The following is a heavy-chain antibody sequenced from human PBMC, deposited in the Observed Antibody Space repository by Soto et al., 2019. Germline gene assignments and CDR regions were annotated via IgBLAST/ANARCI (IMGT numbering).Heavy chain of an antibody. Sequence: PGGSLRLSCAASGFTFSSYGMHWVRQAPGKGLEWVAVISYDGSNKYYADSVKGRFTISRDNSKNTLYLQMNSLRAEDTAVYYCAKAPLSIAVAVNYTMDISGPGTPVTVSS. V-gene: IGHV3-30*18. D-gene: IGHD6-19*01. CDR3: AKAPLSIAVAVNYTMDI. J-gene: IGHJ6*02. CDR2: ISYDGSNK. CDR1: GFTFSSYG.